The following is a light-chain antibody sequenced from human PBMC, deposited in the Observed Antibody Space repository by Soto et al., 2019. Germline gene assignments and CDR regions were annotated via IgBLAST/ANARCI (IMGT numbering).Light chain of an antibody. CDR1: SSDVGSYKY. J-gene: IGLJ1*01. CDR2: EVS. CDR3: TSYTSSTTLDV. Sequence: QSVLTQPASVSGSPGQSITISFTGTSSDVGSYKYVSWYQHYPGKAPKLIIYEVSNRPSGVSDRFSGSKSGNTASLTISGLQAEDEADYFCTSYTSSTTLDVFGTGTKVTVL. V-gene: IGLV2-14*01.